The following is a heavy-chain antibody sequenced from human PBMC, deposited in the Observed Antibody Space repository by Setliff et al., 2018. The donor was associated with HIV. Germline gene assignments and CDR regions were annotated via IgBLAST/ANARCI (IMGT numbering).Heavy chain of an antibody. CDR2: INPNSGGT. CDR3: ARVFYSSSWYNGWFDP. Sequence: ASVKVSCKASGYTFTGYYVHWVRQAPGLGLEWMGWINPNSGGTNYAHNFQGWVTMTRDTSISTAYMELSRLRSDDTAVYYCARVFYSSSWYNGWFDPWGQGTLVTVSS. J-gene: IGHJ5*02. V-gene: IGHV1-2*04. D-gene: IGHD6-13*01. CDR1: GYTFTGYY.